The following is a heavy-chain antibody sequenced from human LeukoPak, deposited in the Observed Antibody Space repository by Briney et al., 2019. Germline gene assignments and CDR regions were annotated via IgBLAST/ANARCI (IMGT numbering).Heavy chain of an antibody. CDR3: AKAPGTVD. V-gene: IGHV1-2*02. CDR1: GYSFTGSY. D-gene: IGHD4-23*01. CDR2: ISPSSGAT. J-gene: IGHJ4*02. Sequence: ASVKVSCKASGYSFTGSYIYWGPQAPRQRLEWMGWISPSSGATNYAQNFHGRVTMTSDTSNTTAHMEMSSLTSDDTAVYYCAKAPGTVDWGRGTLVTVSS.